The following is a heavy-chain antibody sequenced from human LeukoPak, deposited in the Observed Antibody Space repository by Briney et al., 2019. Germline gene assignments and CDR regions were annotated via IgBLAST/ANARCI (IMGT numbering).Heavy chain of an antibody. D-gene: IGHD6-13*01. Sequence: PSETLSLTCTVSGGSISSYYWSWIRQPPGKGLEWIGYIYTSKTTNYNPSLKSRVTISVDTSNNQFSLKLSSVTAADTAVYYCARRSSSSWYPRFNWFDPWGQGTLVTVSS. CDR2: IYTSKTT. CDR1: GGSISSYY. CDR3: ARRSSSSWYPRFNWFDP. V-gene: IGHV4-4*09. J-gene: IGHJ5*02.